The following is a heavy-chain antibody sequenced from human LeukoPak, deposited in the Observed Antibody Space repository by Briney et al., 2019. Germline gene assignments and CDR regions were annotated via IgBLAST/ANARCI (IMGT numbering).Heavy chain of an antibody. D-gene: IGHD2-2*01. CDR2: ISAYNGNT. V-gene: IGHV1-18*01. Sequence: ASVKVSCKASGYTFTSYGISWVRQAPGQGLEWMGWISAYNGNTNYAQKLQGRVTMTTDTSTSTAYMELRSLRPDDTAVYYCARDGDIVVVPAAVPFDPWGQGTLVTVSS. CDR1: GYTFTSYG. J-gene: IGHJ5*02. CDR3: ARDGDIVVVPAAVPFDP.